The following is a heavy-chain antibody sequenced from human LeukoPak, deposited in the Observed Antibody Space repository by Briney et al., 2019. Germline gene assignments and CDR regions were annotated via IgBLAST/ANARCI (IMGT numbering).Heavy chain of an antibody. CDR2: INHSGSI. J-gene: IGHJ4*02. CDR3: ARRIAAAGTLDY. D-gene: IGHD6-13*01. V-gene: IGHV4-34*01. Sequence: SETLSLTCAVYGGSFSGYYWSWVRQLPGKGLEWIGEINHSGSIKYNPSLESRVTISIDTSKNQFSLKLSSVTAADTAVYYCARRIAAAGTLDYWGQGTLVTVSS. CDR1: GGSFSGYY.